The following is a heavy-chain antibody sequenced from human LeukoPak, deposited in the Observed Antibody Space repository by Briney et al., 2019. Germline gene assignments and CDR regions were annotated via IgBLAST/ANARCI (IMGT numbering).Heavy chain of an antibody. CDR1: GYTFTHYY. Sequence: ASVKVSCKASGYTFTHYYINWVRQPPEQGLEWMGWMRPNSGKTGHAHKFEDRVTMTANTSINTAYMEFSSLRSDDTAVYDCARGWSYYDIWGQGTLVTVSS. D-gene: IGHD3-9*01. CDR3: ARGWSYYDI. J-gene: IGHJ4*02. CDR2: MRPNSGKT. V-gene: IGHV1-8*01.